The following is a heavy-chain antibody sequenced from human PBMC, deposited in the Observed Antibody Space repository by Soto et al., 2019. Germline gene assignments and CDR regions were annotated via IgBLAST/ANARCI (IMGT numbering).Heavy chain of an antibody. CDR1: GGSISSYD. J-gene: IGHJ6*03. D-gene: IGHD3-10*01. CDR3: AGGSGSYYIGPNYYYYYYMDV. CDR2: IYYSGST. V-gene: IGHV4-59*01. Sequence: SETLSLTCTVSGGSISSYDWSWIRQPPGKGLEWIGYIYYSGSTNYNPSLKSRVTISVDTSKNQFSLKLSSVTAADTAVYYCAGGSGSYYIGPNYYYYYYMDVWGKGTTVTVSS.